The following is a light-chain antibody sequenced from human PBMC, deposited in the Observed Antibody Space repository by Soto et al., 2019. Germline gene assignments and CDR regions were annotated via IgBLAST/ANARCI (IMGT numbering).Light chain of an antibody. V-gene: IGKV1-5*01. Sequence: DIQMTQSPSTLSVSLGDRITITCRASEDIDTSLAWFQQRPGKAPKVLIAGASGLMNGVPSTFSGSGSGTEFALTISSVQPDDFATYFCQHYDTFSWKCGQETKVNI. CDR2: GAS. J-gene: IGKJ1*01. CDR1: EDIDTS. CDR3: QHYDTFSWK.